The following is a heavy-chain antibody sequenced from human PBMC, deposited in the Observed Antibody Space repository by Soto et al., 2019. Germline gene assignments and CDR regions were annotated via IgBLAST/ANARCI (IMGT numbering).Heavy chain of an antibody. J-gene: IGHJ4*02. CDR3: VSDRGYGHASVPYS. Sequence: QAQLVESGGGVVQPGRSLRLSCAASGFAFSSYGMHWVLQAPGTGLEWVAVISYDGSLQHYADSVKGRFTISRDNSKKMVLLQMSSLRAADTAVYYCVSDRGYGHASVPYSWGQGTLVSVSS. CDR1: GFAFSSYG. CDR2: ISYDGSLQ. V-gene: IGHV3-30*03. D-gene: IGHD5-18*01.